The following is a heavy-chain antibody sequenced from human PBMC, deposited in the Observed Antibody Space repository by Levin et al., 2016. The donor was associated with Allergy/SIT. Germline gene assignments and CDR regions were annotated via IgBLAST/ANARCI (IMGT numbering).Heavy chain of an antibody. V-gene: IGHV1-2*02. CDR2: VNPNSGGT. CDR3: TRDIGPTHGFDY. Sequence: ASVKVSCKASGYPFTAYFVHWVRQAPGQGPEWIGWVNPNSGGTDYAQKFQGRVSVTSDTSISTAYMELRRLTSDDTAVYYCTRDIGPTHGFDYWGQGTLVTVSS. J-gene: IGHJ4*02. CDR1: GYPFTAYF. D-gene: IGHD3-10*01.